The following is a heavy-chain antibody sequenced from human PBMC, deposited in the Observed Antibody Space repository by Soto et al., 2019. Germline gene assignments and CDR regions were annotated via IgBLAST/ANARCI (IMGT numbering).Heavy chain of an antibody. Sequence: EVQLVETGGGLIQPGGSLRLSCAASGFTVSSNYMSWVRQAPGKGLEWVSVIYSGGSTYYAGSVKGRFTISRDNSKNMLYLQMNSLRAEDTAVYYCARDVTMVRGVITPRYYYGMDVWGQGTTVTVSS. CDR1: GFTVSSNY. J-gene: IGHJ6*02. CDR3: ARDVTMVRGVITPRYYYGMDV. D-gene: IGHD3-10*01. CDR2: IYSGGST. V-gene: IGHV3-53*02.